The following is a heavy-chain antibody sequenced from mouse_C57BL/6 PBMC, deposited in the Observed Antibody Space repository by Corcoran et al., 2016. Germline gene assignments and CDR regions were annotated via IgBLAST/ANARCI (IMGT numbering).Heavy chain of an antibody. V-gene: IGHV3-6*01. CDR2: ISYDGSN. CDR1: GYSITSGYY. J-gene: IGHJ3*01. D-gene: IGHD1-1*01. Sequence: DVQLQESGPGLVKPSQSLSLTCSVTGYSITSGYYWNWIRQFPGNKLEWMGYISYDGSNNYNPSLKNRISITRDTSKNQFFLKLNSVTTEDTATYYCARDYYGSSYEDAYWGQGTLVTVSA. CDR3: ARDYYGSSYEDAY.